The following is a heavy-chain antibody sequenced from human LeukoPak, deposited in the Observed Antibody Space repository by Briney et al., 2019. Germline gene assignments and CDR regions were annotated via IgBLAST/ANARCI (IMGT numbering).Heavy chain of an antibody. CDR1: GGSISSSSYY. CDR2: IYYSGST. Sequence: PSETLSLTCTVSGGSISSSSYYWGWIRQPPGKGLEWIGSIYYSGSTYYNPSLKSRVTISIDTSKNQFSLKLSSVTAADTAVYYCARGLRPQGYSYGYYYYYMDVWGKGTTVTVSS. D-gene: IGHD5-18*01. J-gene: IGHJ6*03. CDR3: ARGLRPQGYSYGYYYYYMDV. V-gene: IGHV4-39*01.